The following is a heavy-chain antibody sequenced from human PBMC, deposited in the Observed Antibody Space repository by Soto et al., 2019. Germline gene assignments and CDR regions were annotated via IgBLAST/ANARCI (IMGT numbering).Heavy chain of an antibody. D-gene: IGHD3-10*01. V-gene: IGHV4-31*03. J-gene: IGHJ4*02. CDR3: ARDGGTMVRGVRAYYFDY. Sequence: PSETLSLTCTVSGGSISSGGYYWSWIRQHPGKGLEWIGYIYYSGSTYYNPSLKSRVTISVDTSKNQFSLKLSSVTAADTAVYYCARDGGTMVRGVRAYYFDYWGQGTMVTVYS. CDR1: GGSISSGGYY. CDR2: IYYSGST.